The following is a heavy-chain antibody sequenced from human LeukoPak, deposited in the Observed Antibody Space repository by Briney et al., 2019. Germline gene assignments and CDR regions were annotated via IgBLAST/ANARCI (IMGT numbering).Heavy chain of an antibody. CDR1: GGIFISYT. J-gene: IGHJ6*03. D-gene: IGHD1-7*01. V-gene: IGHV1-69*13. CDR2: IIPISGTA. Sequence: ASVKVSCKASGGIFISYTISWVRQAPGQGLEWMGGIIPISGTASYAQKFQGRVTITADESTSTAYMELSSLRSEDTAVYYCGRTRYSNIGVELRDYYYYYMDVWGKGTTVTVSS. CDR3: GRTRYSNIGVELRDYYYYYMDV.